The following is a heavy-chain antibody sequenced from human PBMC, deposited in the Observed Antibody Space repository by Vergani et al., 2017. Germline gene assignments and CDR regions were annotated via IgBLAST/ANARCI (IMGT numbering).Heavy chain of an antibody. J-gene: IGHJ6*02. CDR1: GFTFSDYY. CDR2: ISSSSSYT. V-gene: IGHV3-11*06. Sequence: QVQLVESGGGLVKPGGSLRLSCAASGFTFSDYYMSWIRQAPGKGLEWVSYISSSSSYTNYADSVKGRFTISRDNAKNSLYLQMNSLRAEDTAVYYCARGVTMVRGYYYYGMDVWGQGTTVTVSS. CDR3: ARGVTMVRGYYYYGMDV. D-gene: IGHD3-10*01.